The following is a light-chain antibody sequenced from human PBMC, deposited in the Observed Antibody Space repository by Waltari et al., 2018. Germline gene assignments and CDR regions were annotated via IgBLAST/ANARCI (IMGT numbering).Light chain of an antibody. J-gene: IGLJ3*02. CDR3: AAWDDSVNGPV. CDR2: SDS. V-gene: IGLV1-44*01. CDR1: SSNIRSNS. Sequence: QSVLTQPPSASATHGQRVTISCSGSSSNIRSNSVNWYQQLPGLAPKLLIYSDSQRPSGVPDRFSGSKSGTSASLAISGLQSEDEADYFCAAWDDSVNGPVFGGGTKLTVL.